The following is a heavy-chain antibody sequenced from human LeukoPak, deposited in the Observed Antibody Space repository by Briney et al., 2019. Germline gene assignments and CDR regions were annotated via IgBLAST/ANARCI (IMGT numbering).Heavy chain of an antibody. D-gene: IGHD2-2*01. CDR1: GYTFTSHF. CDR2: IYPGDDYT. Sequence: ASVKVSCKASGYTFTSHFMHWVRQAPGQGLEWMGIIYPGDDYTNYAQKFQDRVTMTRDTSTSTIYMELNSLRSEDTAVYYCARATDQDFDYWGQGTLVTVSS. J-gene: IGHJ4*02. CDR3: ARATDQDFDY. V-gene: IGHV1-46*01.